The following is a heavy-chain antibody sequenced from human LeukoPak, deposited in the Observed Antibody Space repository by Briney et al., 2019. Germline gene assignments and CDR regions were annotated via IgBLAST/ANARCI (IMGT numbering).Heavy chain of an antibody. V-gene: IGHV4-38-2*02. D-gene: IGHD3-22*01. Sequence: SETLSLTCTVSGYSISGGYYWGWIRQPPGKGLEWIGSIFHSGSTYYNPSLKSRVTISAGTSKKQFSLKLSSVTAADTAMYYCARSYDSSGYYFFWGQGTLVTVSS. CDR3: ARSYDSSGYYFF. CDR2: IFHSGST. J-gene: IGHJ4*02. CDR1: GYSISGGYY.